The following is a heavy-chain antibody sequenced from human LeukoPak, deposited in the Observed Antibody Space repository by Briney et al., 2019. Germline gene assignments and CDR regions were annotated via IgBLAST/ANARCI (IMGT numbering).Heavy chain of an antibody. Sequence: GASVKVSCKASGGTFSSYAISWVRQAPGQGLEWMGRIIPILGIANYAQKFQGRVTMTEDTSTDTAYMELSGLRSEDTAVYYCWVVVPAAPYYYYYGMDVWGQGTTVTVSS. CDR3: WVVVPAAPYYYYYGMDV. D-gene: IGHD2-2*01. CDR2: IIPILGIA. J-gene: IGHJ6*02. CDR1: GGTFSSYA. V-gene: IGHV1-69*04.